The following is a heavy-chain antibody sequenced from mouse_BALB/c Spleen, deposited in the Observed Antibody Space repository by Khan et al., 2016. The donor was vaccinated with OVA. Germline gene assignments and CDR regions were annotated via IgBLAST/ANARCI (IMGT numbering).Heavy chain of an antibody. D-gene: IGHD1-1*01. CDR2: INPSTGYS. J-gene: IGHJ3*01. Sequence: QIQLVQSGAELAKPGASVKMSCKAPGYTFTSYWMHWVKQRPGQGLEWIGYINPSTGYSEYNQKFKDKATLTADKSSSTAYMQLSSLTSDDSAVYYCANHGSTSAWFAYWGQGTLVTVSA. CDR3: ANHGSTSAWFAY. CDR1: GYTFTSYW. V-gene: IGHV1-7*01.